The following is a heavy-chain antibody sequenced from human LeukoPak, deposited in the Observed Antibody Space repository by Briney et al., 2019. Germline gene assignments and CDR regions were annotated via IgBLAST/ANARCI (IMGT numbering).Heavy chain of an antibody. CDR1: GSSFTTYW. CDR2: IYPGDSDT. Sequence: GESLKISCKGSGSSFTTYWIGWVRQMPGKGLEWMGIIYPGDSDTRYSPSFQGQVTISADKSISTAYLQWSSLKASDTAMYYCARHASTIFGVDGGDYWGQGTLVTVSS. D-gene: IGHD3-3*01. V-gene: IGHV5-51*01. CDR3: ARHASTIFGVDGGDY. J-gene: IGHJ4*02.